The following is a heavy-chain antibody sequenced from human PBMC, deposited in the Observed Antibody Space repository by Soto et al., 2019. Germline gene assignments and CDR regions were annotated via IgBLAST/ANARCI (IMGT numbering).Heavy chain of an antibody. D-gene: IGHD3-3*02. CDR2: IYYSGST. V-gene: IGHV4-59*08. Sequence: PSETLSLTCTVSGGSISSNYWSWIRQPPGKGLEWIGYIYYSGSTYYNPSLKSRVTISVDTSKNQFSLKVSSVTAADTAVYYCARSISLDYWGPGNLVTVPQ. CDR3: ARSISLDY. J-gene: IGHJ4*02. CDR1: GGSISSNY.